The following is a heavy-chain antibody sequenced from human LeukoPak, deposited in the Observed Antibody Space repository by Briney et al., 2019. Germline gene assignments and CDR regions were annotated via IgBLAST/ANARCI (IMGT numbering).Heavy chain of an antibody. CDR2: IYTSGST. CDR1: GGSISSGSYY. J-gene: IGHJ4*02. D-gene: IGHD3-22*01. Sequence: SEPLSLTCTVSGGSISSGSYYWSWIRQPAGKGLEWIGRIYTSGSTNYNPSLKSRVTISVDTSKNQFSLKLSSVTAADTAVYYCARGGRGFSYYDSSGYFDYWGQGTLVTVSS. CDR3: ARGGRGFSYYDSSGYFDY. V-gene: IGHV4-61*02.